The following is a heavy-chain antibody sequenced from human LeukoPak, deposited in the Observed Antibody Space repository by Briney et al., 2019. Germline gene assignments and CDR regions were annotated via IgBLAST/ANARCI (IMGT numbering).Heavy chain of an antibody. Sequence: GRSLRLSCAASGFTFSSYGMHWVRQAPGKGLEWVAVIWYDGSNKYYADSVKGRFTISRDNSKNTLYLQMNSLRAEDTAVYYCARGHYGDPFDYWGQGTLATVSS. J-gene: IGHJ4*02. CDR1: GFTFSSYG. V-gene: IGHV3-33*01. CDR2: IWYDGSNK. CDR3: ARGHYGDPFDY. D-gene: IGHD4-17*01.